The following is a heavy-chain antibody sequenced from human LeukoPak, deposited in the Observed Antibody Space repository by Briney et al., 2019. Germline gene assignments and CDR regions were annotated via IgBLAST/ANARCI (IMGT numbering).Heavy chain of an antibody. J-gene: IGHJ4*02. Sequence: GGSLRLSCAASGFTFSSYAMHWVRQAPGKGLEWVAVISYDGSNKYYADSVKGRFTISRDISKNTLYLQMNSLRAEDTAVYYCAVVGNQVDYWGQGTLATVSS. CDR3: AVVGNQVDY. D-gene: IGHD2-15*01. CDR2: ISYDGSNK. V-gene: IGHV3-30-3*01. CDR1: GFTFSSYA.